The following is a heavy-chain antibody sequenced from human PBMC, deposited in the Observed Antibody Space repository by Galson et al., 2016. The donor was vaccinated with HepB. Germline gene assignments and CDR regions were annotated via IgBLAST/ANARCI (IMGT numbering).Heavy chain of an antibody. V-gene: IGHV3-74*01. CDR2: IHSEGTIS. D-gene: IGHD4-23*01. CDR3: VRDHSVVPTTAYNWFDP. J-gene: IGHJ5*02. Sequence: SLRLSCAASGFAFSSHWLHWVRQDLGKGLVWVSRIHSEGTISNYADSVTGRFTISRDKAKNTLYLQMNSLRAEDTAVYFCVRDHSVVPTTAYNWFDPWGRGTLVTVSS. CDR1: GFAFSSHW.